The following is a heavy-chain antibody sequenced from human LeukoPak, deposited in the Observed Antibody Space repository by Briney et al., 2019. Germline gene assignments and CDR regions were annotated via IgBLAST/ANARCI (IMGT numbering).Heavy chain of an antibody. CDR1: GFTFSSYE. V-gene: IGHV3-48*03. CDR2: IGSSGGTI. J-gene: IGHJ4*02. Sequence: PGGSLRLSCAASGFTFSSYEMNWVRQAPGKWLEWVSYIGSSGGTIYYADSLKGRFTISRDNAKNSLYLQMNSLRAEDTAVYYCARFARYYDILTGSFDYWGQGTLVTVSS. D-gene: IGHD3-9*01. CDR3: ARFARYYDILTGSFDY.